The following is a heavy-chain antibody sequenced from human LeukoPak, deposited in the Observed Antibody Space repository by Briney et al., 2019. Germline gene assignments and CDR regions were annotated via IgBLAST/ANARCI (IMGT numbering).Heavy chain of an antibody. CDR3: ARGGRRYCSSTSCKLDY. V-gene: IGHV5-51*01. Sequence: GESLKISCKGSGSSFTRYWIGWVRQMPGKGLEWMGIIYPGDSDTRYSPSFQGQVTISADKSIITAYLQWSSLNASVTAMYYRARGGRRYCSSTSCKLDYWGQGTLVTVSS. CDR2: IYPGDSDT. D-gene: IGHD2-2*01. J-gene: IGHJ4*02. CDR1: GSSFTRYW.